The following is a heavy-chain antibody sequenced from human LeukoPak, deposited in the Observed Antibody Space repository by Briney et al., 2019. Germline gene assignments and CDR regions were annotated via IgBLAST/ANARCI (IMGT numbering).Heavy chain of an antibody. Sequence: PGGSLRLSCAASGLIVSSNYMSWVRQAPGKGLEWVSVIYTNGNTYYADSVKGRFTISRDSSKNTLYLQMNSLGADDTAVYYCARGSDPRGGYYFQSWSQGTLVTVSS. D-gene: IGHD3-16*01. CDR2: IYTNGNT. CDR1: GLIVSSNY. V-gene: IGHV3-53*01. J-gene: IGHJ4*02. CDR3: ARGSDPRGGYYFQS.